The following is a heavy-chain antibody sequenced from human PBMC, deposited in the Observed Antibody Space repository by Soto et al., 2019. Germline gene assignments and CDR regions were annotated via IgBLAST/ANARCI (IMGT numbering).Heavy chain of an antibody. Sequence: QVQLVQSGAEVKKPGSSLKVSCKASGGTFSTSAISWVRQAPGQGLEWVGGIMPVFPTPDTEPNFQGRVTTTADKSTTTTNLEITSLRAEDSSVYYCARDQDRLQLCGNYYYIVAVWGHGTAITVTS. V-gene: IGHV1-69*14. D-gene: IGHD3-16*01. CDR1: GGTFSTSA. CDR3: ARDQDRLQLCGNYYYIVAV. J-gene: IGHJ6*02. CDR2: IMPVFPTP.